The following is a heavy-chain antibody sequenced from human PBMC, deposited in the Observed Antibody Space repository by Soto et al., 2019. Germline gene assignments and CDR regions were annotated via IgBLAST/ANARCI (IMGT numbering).Heavy chain of an antibody. V-gene: IGHV4-59*01. CDR1: GDSITSYV. CDR3: ARKSDNWNYIEY. Sequence: PSETLSLTCSVSGDSITSYVWSWIRQPPGKGLEWIGYIYSSGSTNYNPSLMSRVTISVDTSNNQFSLSLSSVTAADTAVYYCARKSDNWNYIEYWGQGTLVTVSS. D-gene: IGHD1-20*01. CDR2: IYSSGST. J-gene: IGHJ4*02.